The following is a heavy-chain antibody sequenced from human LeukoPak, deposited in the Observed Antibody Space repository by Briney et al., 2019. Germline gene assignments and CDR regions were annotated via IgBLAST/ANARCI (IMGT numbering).Heavy chain of an antibody. Sequence: PSETLSLTCTVSGYSISSGYYWGWIRQPPGKGLEWIGSIYHSGSTYYNPSLKSRVTISVDTSKNQFSLKLSSVTAADTAVYYCARHVGRGGSYYSPFDYWGQGTLVTVSS. CDR1: GYSISSGYY. CDR2: IYHSGST. CDR3: ARHVGRGGSYYSPFDY. V-gene: IGHV4-38-2*02. J-gene: IGHJ4*02. D-gene: IGHD1-26*01.